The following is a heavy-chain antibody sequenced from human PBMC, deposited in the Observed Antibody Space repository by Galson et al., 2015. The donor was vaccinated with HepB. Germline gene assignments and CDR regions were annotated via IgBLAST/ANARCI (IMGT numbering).Heavy chain of an antibody. CDR2: IWYDGSNK. J-gene: IGHJ4*02. D-gene: IGHD3-10*01. CDR3: ARRALRGVGSPAGNYFDY. V-gene: IGHV3-33*01. CDR1: GFIFSNYG. Sequence: SLRLSCAGSGFIFSNYGMHWVRQAPGKGLEWVAVIWYDGSNKFYGDSVKGRFTISRDNSKNTVFLEMNSLRAEDTAVYYCARRALRGVGSPAGNYFDYWGQGTLVTVSS.